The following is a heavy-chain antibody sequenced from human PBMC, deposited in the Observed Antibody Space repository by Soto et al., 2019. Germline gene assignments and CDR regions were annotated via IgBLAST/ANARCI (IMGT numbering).Heavy chain of an antibody. CDR1: GGTFGSYA. CDR2: IIPIPGTA. J-gene: IGHJ6*02. CDR3: ARSQGSSTSLEIYYYYYGMDV. D-gene: IGHD2-2*01. V-gene: IGHV1-69*01. Sequence: QVQLVQSGAEVKKPGSSVKVSCKASGGTFGSYAISWVRQAPGQGLEWMGGIIPIPGTANYAQKFQGRVTIAADESTSTAYMELSSLRSEDTAVYYCARSQGSSTSLEIYYYYYGMDVWGQGTKVTVSS.